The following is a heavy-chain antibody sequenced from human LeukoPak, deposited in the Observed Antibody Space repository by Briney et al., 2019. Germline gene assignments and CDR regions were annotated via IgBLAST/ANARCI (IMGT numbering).Heavy chain of an antibody. CDR2: IWYDGSNK. CDR1: GFTFNSYG. V-gene: IGHV3-33*01. D-gene: IGHD1-26*01. CDR3: ARVLGAQGWDAFDF. J-gene: IGHJ3*01. Sequence: QPGRSLRLSCAASGFTFNSYGMHWVRQAPGKGLEWVAVIWYDGSNKYYPDSVKGRFTISRDNSKNTLYLQMNSLRAEDTAVYYCARVLGAQGWDAFDFWGQGTMVTVSS.